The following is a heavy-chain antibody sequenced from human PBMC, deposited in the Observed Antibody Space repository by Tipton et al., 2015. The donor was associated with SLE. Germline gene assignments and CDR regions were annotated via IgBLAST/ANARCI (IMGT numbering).Heavy chain of an antibody. CDR3: ARAVRYDSSRGYFDY. CDR1: GGSISSGSYY. V-gene: IGHV4-61*02. CDR2: IYTSGST. J-gene: IGHJ4*02. Sequence: LRLSCTVSGGSISSGSYYWSWIRQPAGKGLEWIGRIYTSGSTNYNPSLKSRVTISVDTSKNQFSLKLSSVTAADTAVYYCARAVRYDSSRGYFDYWGQGTLVTVSS. D-gene: IGHD3-3*01.